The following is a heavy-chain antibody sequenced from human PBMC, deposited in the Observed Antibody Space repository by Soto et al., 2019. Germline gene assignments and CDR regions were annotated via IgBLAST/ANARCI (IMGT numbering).Heavy chain of an antibody. V-gene: IGHV5-51*01. D-gene: IGHD1-26*01. CDR3: ARSSIVGGTTHYYYGMDV. CDR2: IYPGDSDT. Sequence: VESLKISCRGSGYSFTSYWIGWVRQMPGKGLEWMGIIYPGDSDTRYSPSFQGQVTISADKSISTAYLQWSSLKASDTAMYYCARSSIVGGTTHYYYGMDVWGQGTTVTVCS. CDR1: GYSFTSYW. J-gene: IGHJ6*02.